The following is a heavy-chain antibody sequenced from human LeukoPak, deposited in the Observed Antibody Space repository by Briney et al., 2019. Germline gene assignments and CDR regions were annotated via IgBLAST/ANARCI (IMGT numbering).Heavy chain of an antibody. Sequence: SSVKVSCKASGGTFGSYAISWVRQAPGQGLEWMGRIIPILDITDYTQNFQGRVTITAHKSTSTAYMDLSSLRSDDTAMYYCARDWVVRGIVRGRHFDYWGQGTLVTVSS. CDR1: GGTFGSYA. CDR2: IIPILDIT. CDR3: ARDWVVRGIVRGRHFDY. D-gene: IGHD3-10*01. J-gene: IGHJ4*02. V-gene: IGHV1-69*04.